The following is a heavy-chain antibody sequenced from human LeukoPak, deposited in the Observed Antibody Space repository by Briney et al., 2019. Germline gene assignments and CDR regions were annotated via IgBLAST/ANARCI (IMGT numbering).Heavy chain of an antibody. CDR3: AKGPGGENLWMNY. J-gene: IGHJ4*02. CDR1: GFTFSSYG. CDR2: IRYDGSNK. D-gene: IGHD3-16*01. V-gene: IGHV3-30*02. Sequence: GGSLRLSCAASGFTFSSYGMNWVRQAPGKGLEWVAFIRYDGSNKYYADSVKGRFTISRDNSKNTLYLQMNSLRAEDTAVYYCAKGPGGENLWMNYWGQGTLVTVSS.